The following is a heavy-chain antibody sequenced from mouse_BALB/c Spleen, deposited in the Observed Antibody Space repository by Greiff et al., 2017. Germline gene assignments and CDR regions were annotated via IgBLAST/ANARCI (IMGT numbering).Heavy chain of an antibody. J-gene: IGHJ3*01. Sequence: EVQLQESGPGLVKPSQSLSLTCSVTGYSITSGYYWNWIRQFPGNKLEWMGYISYDGSNNYNPSLKNRISITRDTSKNQFFLKLNSVTTEDTATYYCAGGYYGYSWFAYWGQGTLVTVSA. CDR1: GYSITSGYY. V-gene: IGHV3-6*02. CDR3: AGGYYGYSWFAY. D-gene: IGHD2-2*01. CDR2: ISYDGSN.